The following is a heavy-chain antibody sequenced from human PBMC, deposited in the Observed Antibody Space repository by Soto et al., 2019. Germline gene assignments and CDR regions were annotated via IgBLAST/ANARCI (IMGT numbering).Heavy chain of an antibody. D-gene: IGHD3-16*01. Sequence: GASVKVSCKASGYTFTSYYMHWVRQAPGQGLEWMGIINPSGGSTSYAQKFQGRVTMTRDTSTSTVYMELSSLRSEDTAVYYCARDLVFSDYVWGSYYYYYGMDVWGQGTTVTVSS. CDR3: ARDLVFSDYVWGSYYYYYGMDV. J-gene: IGHJ6*02. CDR2: INPSGGST. V-gene: IGHV1-46*01. CDR1: GYTFTSYY.